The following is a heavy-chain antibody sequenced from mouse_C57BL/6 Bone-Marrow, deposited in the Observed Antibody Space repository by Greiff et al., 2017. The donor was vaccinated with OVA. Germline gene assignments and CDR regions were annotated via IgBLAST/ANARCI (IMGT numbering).Heavy chain of an antibody. Sequence: QVQLQQSGAELMKPGASVKLSCKATGYTFTGYWIEWVKQRPGHGLEWIGEILPGSGSTNYNEKFKGKATFTADTSSNTAYMQISSLTTEDSAIYYCASAPRQLRLRRAMDYWGQGTSVTVSS. D-gene: IGHD3-2*02. CDR1: GYTFTGYW. CDR2: ILPGSGST. V-gene: IGHV1-9*01. CDR3: ASAPRQLRLRRAMDY. J-gene: IGHJ4*01.